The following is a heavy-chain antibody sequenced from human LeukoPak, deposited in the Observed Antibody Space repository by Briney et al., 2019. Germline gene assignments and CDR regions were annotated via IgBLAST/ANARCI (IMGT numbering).Heavy chain of an antibody. J-gene: IGHJ6*02. CDR3: ARDTPSEVVAALKPSYYYYYYGMDV. CDR2: ISAYNGNT. D-gene: IGHD2-15*01. Sequence: GASVKVSCKASGYTFTSYGISWVRQAPGQGLEWMGWISAYNGNTNYAQKLQGRVTMTTDTSTSTAYMEPRSLRSDDTAVYYCARDTPSEVVAALKPSYYYYYYGMDVWGQGTTVTVSS. CDR1: GYTFTSYG. V-gene: IGHV1-18*01.